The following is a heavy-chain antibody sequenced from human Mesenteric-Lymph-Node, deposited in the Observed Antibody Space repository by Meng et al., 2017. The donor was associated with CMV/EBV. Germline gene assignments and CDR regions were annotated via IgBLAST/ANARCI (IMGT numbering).Heavy chain of an antibody. CDR3: ARGVVVGPDSRLGYYYYGMDV. V-gene: IGHV1-2*02. D-gene: IGHD2-15*01. CDR1: GYTFTGYY. CDR2: INPNSGGT. Sequence: ASVKVSCKASGYTFTGYYMHWVRQAPGQGLEWMGWINPNSGGTNYAQKFQGRFTMTRDTSISTAYMELSRLRSDDTAVYYFARGVVVGPDSRLGYYYYGMDVWGQGTTVTSP. J-gene: IGHJ6*02.